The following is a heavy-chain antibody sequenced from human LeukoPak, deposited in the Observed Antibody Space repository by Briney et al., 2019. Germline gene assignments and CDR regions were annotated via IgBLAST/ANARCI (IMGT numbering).Heavy chain of an antibody. CDR2: IYSGGST. J-gene: IGHJ4*02. V-gene: IGHV3-53*01. CDR3: ARGTYSSSSH. D-gene: IGHD6-6*01. CDR1: GFTFSSYW. Sequence: PGGSLRLSCAASGFTFSSYWMSWVRQAPGKGLEWVSVIYSGGSTYYADSVKGRFTISRDNSKNTLYLQMNSLRAEDTAVYYCARGTYSSSSHWGQGTLVTVSS.